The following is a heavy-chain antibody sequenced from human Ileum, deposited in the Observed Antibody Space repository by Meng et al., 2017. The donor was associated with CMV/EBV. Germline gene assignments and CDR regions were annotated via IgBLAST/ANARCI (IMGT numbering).Heavy chain of an antibody. D-gene: IGHD1-14*01. CDR2: IYTNGSA. V-gene: IGHV4-61*02. CDR1: SWPVNSCNYY. Sequence: GPDLTKPAPPLSRTCVVRSWPVNSCNYYWRWVPQPAGKGLEWSGRIYTNGSAGYNPSLKSRVTISMDTSDNQFSLTFNSVTAADTAVYYCTSEPPGEWGRGTLVTVSS. J-gene: IGHJ4*02. CDR3: TSEPPGE.